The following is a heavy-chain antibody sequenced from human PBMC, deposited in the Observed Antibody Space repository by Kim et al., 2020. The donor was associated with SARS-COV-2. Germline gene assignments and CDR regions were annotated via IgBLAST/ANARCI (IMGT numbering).Heavy chain of an antibody. D-gene: IGHD1-20*01. J-gene: IGHJ6*03. CDR1: GGSISSYY. V-gene: IGHV4-59*01. CDR2: IYYSGST. CDR3: SRWVPTYKYYYYYFMDV. Sequence: SETLSLTCTVSGGSISSYYWSWIRQPPGKGLEWIGYIYYSGSTNYNPSLKRRVTISVDTTKNQFSLQLSSVTAADTAVYYCSRWVPTYKYYYYYFMDVWGNVTTVTVSS.